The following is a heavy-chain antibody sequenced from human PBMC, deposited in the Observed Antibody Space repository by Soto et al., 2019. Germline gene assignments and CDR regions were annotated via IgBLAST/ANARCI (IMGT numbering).Heavy chain of an antibody. CDR1: GFTFTAYW. CDR2: MFPGDSTT. CDR3: ARVVIGYCSSTSCPADY. Sequence: GESLKISCKGSGFTFTAYWIGWVRRMPGKGLEWMGIMFPGDSTTRYSPSFQGQVTISADKSISTAYLQWNSLKASDTAMYYCARVVIGYCSSTSCPADYWGQGALVTVSS. V-gene: IGHV5-51*01. D-gene: IGHD2-2*01. J-gene: IGHJ4*02.